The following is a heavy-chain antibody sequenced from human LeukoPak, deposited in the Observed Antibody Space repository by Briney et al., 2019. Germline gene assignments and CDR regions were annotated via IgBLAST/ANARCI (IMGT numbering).Heavy chain of an antibody. V-gene: IGHV3-20*04. CDR1: GFTFDDSA. CDR3: ARVHEGYRSGGSCYPGAFDI. CDR2: INWNGGST. Sequence: GGSLRLSCAASGFTFDDSAMSWVRHAPGKGLEWVSGINWNGGSTGYTDSVKGRFTISRDNAKNSLYLQMNSLRAEDTALYSCARVHEGYRSGGSCYPGAFDIGGQGTMVTVSS. D-gene: IGHD2-15*01. J-gene: IGHJ3*02.